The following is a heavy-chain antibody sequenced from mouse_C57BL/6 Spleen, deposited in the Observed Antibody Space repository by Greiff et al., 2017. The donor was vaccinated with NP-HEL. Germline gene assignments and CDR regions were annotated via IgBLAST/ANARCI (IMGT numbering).Heavy chain of an antibody. J-gene: IGHJ2*01. CDR2: ISGGGGNT. CDR1: GFTFSSYT. CDR3: ARQPGVYYGSSYYFDY. Sequence: EVHLVESGGGLVKPGGSLKLSCAASGFTFSSYTMSWVRQTPEKRLEWVATISGGGGNTYYPDSVKGRFTISRDNAKNTLYLQMSSLRSEDTALYYCARQPGVYYGSSYYFDYWGQGTTLTVSS. D-gene: IGHD1-1*01. V-gene: IGHV5-9*01.